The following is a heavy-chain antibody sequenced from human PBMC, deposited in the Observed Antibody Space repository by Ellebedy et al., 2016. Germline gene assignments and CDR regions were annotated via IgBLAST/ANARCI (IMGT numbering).Heavy chain of an antibody. CDR3: ARRRFNYGDLGY. D-gene: IGHD4-17*01. Sequence: GGSLRLSCAASGFTFSSYAMHWVRQAPGKGLEWVAVLSYDGSNKYYADSVKGRFTISRDNSKNTLYLQMNSLRAEDTAVYYCARRRFNYGDLGYWGQGTLVTVSS. J-gene: IGHJ4*02. V-gene: IGHV3-30*14. CDR1: GFTFSSYA. CDR2: LSYDGSNK.